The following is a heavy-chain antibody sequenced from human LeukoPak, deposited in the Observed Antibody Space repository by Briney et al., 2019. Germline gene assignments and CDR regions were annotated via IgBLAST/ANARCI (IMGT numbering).Heavy chain of an antibody. J-gene: IGHJ4*02. CDR2: IIPIFGTA. V-gene: IGHV1-69*05. CDR1: GGAFSSYA. CDR3: ASLFLSSSGSPGYFDY. Sequence: GASVKVSCKASGGAFSSYAISWVRQAPGQGLEWMGGIIPIFGTANYAQKFQGRVTITTDESTSTAYMELSSLRSEDTAVYYCASLFLSSSGSPGYFDYWGQGTLVTVSS. D-gene: IGHD3-22*01.